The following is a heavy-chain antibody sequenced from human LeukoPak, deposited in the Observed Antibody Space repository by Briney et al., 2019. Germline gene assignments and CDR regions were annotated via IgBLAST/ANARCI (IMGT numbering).Heavy chain of an antibody. CDR3: VREGSGSYYEDY. D-gene: IGHD1-26*01. J-gene: IGHJ4*02. Sequence: ASVKVSCKVSGYTLTEISMHWVRQAPGKGLEWMGGFDPEDGETIYAQKFQGRVTMTEDTSTDTAYMELSSLRSEDTAVYYCVREGSGSYYEDYXGQGTLVTVSS. V-gene: IGHV1-24*01. CDR1: GYTLTEIS. CDR2: FDPEDGET.